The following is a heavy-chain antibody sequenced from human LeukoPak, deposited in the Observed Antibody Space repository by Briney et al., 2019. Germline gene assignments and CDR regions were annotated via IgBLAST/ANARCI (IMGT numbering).Heavy chain of an antibody. J-gene: IGHJ4*02. CDR1: GFTFSPYW. V-gene: IGHV3-7*01. CDR3: ASAGNTHFDY. Sequence: GGSRSLSCQPSGFTFSPYWISGVGQAPGRGLNWVATIKQDGSEKYYVDSLKGRFTISRDNAKNSLYLQMSSLRAEDTAVYYCASAGNTHFDYWGQGTLVTVSS. CDR2: IKQDGSEK. D-gene: IGHD4-23*01.